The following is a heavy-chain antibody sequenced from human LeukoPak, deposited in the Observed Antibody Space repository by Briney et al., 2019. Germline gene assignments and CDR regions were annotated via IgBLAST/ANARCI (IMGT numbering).Heavy chain of an antibody. J-gene: IGHJ4*02. CDR1: GYTSTGYY. V-gene: IGHV1-2*02. Sequence: GASVKVSCKASGYTSTGYYMHWVRQAPGQGLEWMGWINPNSGGTIYAQKFQGRVTMTRDMSISTVYMELSRLRSDDTAVYYCARSHSSGWFFDYWGQGTLVTVSS. D-gene: IGHD6-19*01. CDR3: ARSHSSGWFFDY. CDR2: INPNSGGT.